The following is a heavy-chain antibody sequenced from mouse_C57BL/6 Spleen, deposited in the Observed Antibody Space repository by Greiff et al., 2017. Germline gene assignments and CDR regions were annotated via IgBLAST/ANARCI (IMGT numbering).Heavy chain of an antibody. CDR2: ISDGGSYT. J-gene: IGHJ4*01. Sequence: DVMLVESGGGLVKPGGSLKLSCAASGFTFSSYGMSWVRQTPEKRLEWVATISDGGSYTYYPDNVKGRFTISRDNAKNNLYLQMSRLKSEDTAMYYWERADITTVEGDLDYWGQGTSVTVSS. CDR3: ERADITTVEGDLDY. V-gene: IGHV5-4*03. D-gene: IGHD1-1*01. CDR1: GFTFSSYG.